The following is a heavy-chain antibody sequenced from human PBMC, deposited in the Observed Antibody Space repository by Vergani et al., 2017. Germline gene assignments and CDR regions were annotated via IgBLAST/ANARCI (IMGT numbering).Heavy chain of an antibody. D-gene: IGHD5-24*01. CDR1: GFPLDDHA. CDR3: AKGGVATIRETFDY. Sequence: EVQLVESGGGVVQAGGFLRLPCAASGFPLDDHAMHRVRQAAGKGLEWVSLISGDGGSTYYADSVKGRFPISRDNSKNSLYLQMNSLRTEDTALYYCAKGGVATIRETFDYWGQGTLVTVSS. J-gene: IGHJ4*02. CDR2: ISGDGGST. V-gene: IGHV3-43*02.